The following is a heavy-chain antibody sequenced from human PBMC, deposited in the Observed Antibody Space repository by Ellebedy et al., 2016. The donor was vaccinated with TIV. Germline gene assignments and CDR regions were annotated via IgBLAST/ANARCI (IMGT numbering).Heavy chain of an antibody. CDR1: GLTFSNYW. D-gene: IGHD1-26*01. V-gene: IGHV3-74*01. J-gene: IGHJ4*02. CDR3: VRDGVGAPPFDY. Sequence: GGSLRLSXTASGLTFSNYWIHWVRQARGKGLVWVSRIKGDGSSTSYADSVKGRFTISRDNTKNTLSLQMNSLRAEDTALYYCVRDGVGAPPFDYWGQGTLVTVYS. CDR2: IKGDGSST.